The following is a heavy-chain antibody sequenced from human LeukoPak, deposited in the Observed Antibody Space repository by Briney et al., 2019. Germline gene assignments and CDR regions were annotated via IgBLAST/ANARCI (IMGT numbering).Heavy chain of an antibody. CDR3: ARRGTVTPFDY. Sequence: GASVKVSCKASGYTFTSYYMHWVRQAPGQGLEWMGIINPSGGSTRYAQKFRGRVTMTRDTSTSTVYMELSSLRSEDTAVYYCARRGTVTPFDYWGQGTLVTVSS. D-gene: IGHD4-17*01. CDR2: INPSGGST. CDR1: GYTFTSYY. V-gene: IGHV1-46*01. J-gene: IGHJ4*02.